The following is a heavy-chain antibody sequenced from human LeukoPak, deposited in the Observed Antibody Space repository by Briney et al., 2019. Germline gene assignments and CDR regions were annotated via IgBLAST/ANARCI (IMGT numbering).Heavy chain of an antibody. CDR3: ARMEYSSGWYFDY. CDR1: GGSISSSSYY. V-gene: IGHV4-39*01. Sequence: SETLSLTCTVSGGSISSSSYYWGWIRQPPGKGLEWIGSIYCSGSTYYNPSLKSRVTISVDTSKNQFSLKLSSVTAADTAVYYCARMEYSSGWYFDYWGQGTLVTVSS. CDR2: IYCSGST. D-gene: IGHD6-19*01. J-gene: IGHJ4*02.